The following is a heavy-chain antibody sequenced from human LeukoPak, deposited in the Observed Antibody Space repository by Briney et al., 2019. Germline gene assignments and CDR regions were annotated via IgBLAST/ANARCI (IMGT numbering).Heavy chain of an antibody. D-gene: IGHD4-17*01. CDR1: GFTFKTYT. J-gene: IGHJ4*02. Sequence: GGSLRLSCAGSGFTFKTYTLNWVRQAPGRGLEWVSGIYGSGDGPHYADSVKGRFTISRDNSRNILYLQMNSLRAEDTAVYYCAKVVTVTTFDYWGQGTLVTVSS. CDR2: IYGSGDGP. CDR3: AKVVTVTTFDY. V-gene: IGHV3-23*01.